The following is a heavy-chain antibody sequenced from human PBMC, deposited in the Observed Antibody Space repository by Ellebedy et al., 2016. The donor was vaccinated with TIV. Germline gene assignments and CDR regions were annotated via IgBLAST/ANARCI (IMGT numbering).Heavy chain of an antibody. J-gene: IGHJ4*02. Sequence: GESLKISCVASGFTFSSYAMSWVRQAPGKGLEWVSSISGSGGSTYYANSVKGRFTISRDNSKNTLYLQMNSLRAEDTAIYSCAKTVAHEYWGRGTLVTVSS. CDR2: ISGSGGST. D-gene: IGHD4-23*01. CDR3: AKTVAHEY. V-gene: IGHV3-23*01. CDR1: GFTFSSYA.